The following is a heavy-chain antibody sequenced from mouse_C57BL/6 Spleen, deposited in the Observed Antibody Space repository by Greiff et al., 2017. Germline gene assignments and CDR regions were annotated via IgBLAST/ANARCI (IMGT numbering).Heavy chain of an antibody. Sequence: ESGPGLVKPSQSLSLTCSVTGYSITSGYYWNWIRRFPGNKLEWMGYISYDGSNNYNPSLKNRISITRDTSKNQFFLKLNSVTTEDTATYYCARNYGYYFDYWGQGTTLTVSS. J-gene: IGHJ2*01. CDR1: GYSITSGYY. CDR2: ISYDGSN. CDR3: ARNYGYYFDY. V-gene: IGHV3-6*01. D-gene: IGHD1-1*02.